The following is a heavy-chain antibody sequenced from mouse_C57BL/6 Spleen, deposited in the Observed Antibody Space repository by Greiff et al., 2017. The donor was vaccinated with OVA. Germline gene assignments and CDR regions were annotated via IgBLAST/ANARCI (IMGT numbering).Heavy chain of an antibody. V-gene: IGHV1-69*01. CDR3: ARYADGNYDGDY. Sequence: VQLQQPGAELVMPGASVKLSCKASGYTFTSYWMHWVKQRPGQGLEWIGEIDPSDSYTNYNQKFKGKSTLTVDKSSSTAYMQLSSLTSEDSAVYYCARYADGNYDGDYWGQGTTLTVSS. CDR2: IDPSDSYT. J-gene: IGHJ2*01. CDR1: GYTFTSYW. D-gene: IGHD2-1*01.